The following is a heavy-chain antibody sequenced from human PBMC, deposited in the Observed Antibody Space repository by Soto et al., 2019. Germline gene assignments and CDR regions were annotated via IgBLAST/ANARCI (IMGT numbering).Heavy chain of an antibody. CDR1: GFTFSSYW. V-gene: IGHV3-74*01. D-gene: IGHD3-22*01. CDR3: ARDYYDSSGYWSPFDY. Sequence: GGSLRLSCAASGFTFSSYWMHWVRQAPGKGLVWVSRINSDGSSTSYADSVKGRFTISRDNAKNTLYLQMNSLRAEDTAVYYCARDYYDSSGYWSPFDYWGQGTLVTVSS. CDR2: INSDGSST. J-gene: IGHJ4*02.